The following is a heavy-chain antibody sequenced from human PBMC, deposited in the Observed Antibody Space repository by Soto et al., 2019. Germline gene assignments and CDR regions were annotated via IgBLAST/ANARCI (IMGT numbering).Heavy chain of an antibody. Sequence: QITLKESGPTLVKPTQTLTLTCTFSGFSLSTNGVGVGWIRQPPGKALEWLTLIYWHDDKRYSTSLKSRLTIHKDTAKNQGVITLTNMDPVDTATYCSAHSPSYCSSTGCSRVGWFDPWGQGTLVTVSS. CDR2: IYWHDDK. CDR3: AHSPSYCSSTGCSRVGWFDP. V-gene: IGHV2-5*01. J-gene: IGHJ5*02. D-gene: IGHD2-2*01. CDR1: GFSLSTNGVG.